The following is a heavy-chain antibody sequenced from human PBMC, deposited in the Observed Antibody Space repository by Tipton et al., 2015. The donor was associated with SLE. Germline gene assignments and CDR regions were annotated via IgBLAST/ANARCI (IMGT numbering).Heavy chain of an antibody. CDR2: INHSGST. CDR3: ARSSGWHLKFFDY. V-gene: IGHV4-34*01. Sequence: TLSLTCAVYGGSFSGYYWSWIRQPPGKGLEWIGEINHSGSTNYNPSLKSRVTISVDTSKNQFSLKLSSVTAADTAVYYCARSSGWHLKFFDYWGQGTLVTASS. J-gene: IGHJ4*02. D-gene: IGHD6-19*01. CDR1: GGSFSGYY.